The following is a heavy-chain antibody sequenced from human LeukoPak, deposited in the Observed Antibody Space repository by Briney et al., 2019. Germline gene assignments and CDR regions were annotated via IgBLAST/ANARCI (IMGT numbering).Heavy chain of an antibody. CDR3: AKRLWESKGLDPFDI. J-gene: IGHJ3*02. D-gene: IGHD5-18*01. Sequence: GGSLRLSCAASGFTFSTYAMTWVRQAPGKGLEWVSGISGSSDMTYYADSVKGRFSISRDNSKNTLYLQMNSLRADDTALYYCAKRLWESKGLDPFDIWGQGTMVIVSS. V-gene: IGHV3-23*01. CDR2: ISGSSDMT. CDR1: GFTFSTYA.